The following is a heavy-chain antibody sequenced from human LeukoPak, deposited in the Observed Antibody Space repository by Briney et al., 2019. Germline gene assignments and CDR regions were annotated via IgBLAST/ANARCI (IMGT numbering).Heavy chain of an antibody. D-gene: IGHD2/OR15-2a*01. J-gene: IGHJ1*01. V-gene: IGHV3-30*02. Sequence: PGGSLRLSCAASGFTFSSYGMHWVRQAPGKGLEWVAFIRYDGSNKYYADSVKGRFTISRDNSKNTLYLQMNSLRAEDTAVYYCAKVLKEYGCSGSRGYFQHWGQGTLVTVSS. CDR1: GFTFSSYG. CDR2: IRYDGSNK. CDR3: AKVLKEYGCSGSRGYFQH.